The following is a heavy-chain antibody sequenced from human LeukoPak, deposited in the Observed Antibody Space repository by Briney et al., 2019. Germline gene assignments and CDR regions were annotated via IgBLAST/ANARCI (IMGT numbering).Heavy chain of an antibody. CDR3: ARGRGADYYESSGYYTASDY. CDR1: GGSFSGYY. V-gene: IGHV4-34*01. Sequence: SETLSLTCAVYGGSFSGYYWSWIRQPPGKGLEWIGEINHSGSTNYNPSLKSRVTISVDTSKNQFSLKLSSVTAADTAVYYCARGRGADYYESSGYYTASDYWGQGTLVTVSS. J-gene: IGHJ4*02. CDR2: INHSGST. D-gene: IGHD3-22*01.